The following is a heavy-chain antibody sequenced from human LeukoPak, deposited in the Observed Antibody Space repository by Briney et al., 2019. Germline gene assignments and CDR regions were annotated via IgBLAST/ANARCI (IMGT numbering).Heavy chain of an antibody. CDR1: DDSISHYY. CDR3: ARDRGYYDSSGYYSPRAFDI. Sequence: SETLSLTCTVSDDSISHYYWSWIRQPPGKGLEWIGYIYYSGSTYYNPSLKSRVTISVDMSKNQFSLKLSSVTAADTAVYYCARDRGYYDSSGYYSPRAFDIWGQGTMVTVSS. V-gene: IGHV4-59*01. CDR2: IYYSGST. J-gene: IGHJ3*02. D-gene: IGHD3-22*01.